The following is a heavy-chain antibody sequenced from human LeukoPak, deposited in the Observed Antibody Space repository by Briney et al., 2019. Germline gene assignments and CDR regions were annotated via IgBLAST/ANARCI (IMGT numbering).Heavy chain of an antibody. Sequence: SETLSLTCTVSGGSISSYYWSWIRQPPGKGLEWIGYIYYSGSTNYNPSLKSRVTISVDTSKNQFSLKLSSVTAADTAVYYCARVGAYYDYVWGSYRDRYYFDYWGQGTLVTVSS. CDR3: ARVGAYYDYVWGSYRDRYYFDY. CDR1: GGSISSYY. V-gene: IGHV4-59*12. D-gene: IGHD3-16*02. J-gene: IGHJ4*02. CDR2: IYYSGST.